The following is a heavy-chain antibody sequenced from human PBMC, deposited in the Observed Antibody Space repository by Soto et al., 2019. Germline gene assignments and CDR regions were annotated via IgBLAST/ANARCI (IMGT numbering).Heavy chain of an antibody. CDR3: TTKDTAMVTYYYYGMDV. CDR1: GFTFSNAW. CDR2: IKSKTDGGTT. Sequence: GGSLGLSCAASGFTFSNAWMSWVRQAPGKGLEWVGRIKSKTDGGTTDYAAPVKGRFTISRDDSKNTLYLQMNSPKTEDTAVYYCTTKDTAMVTYYYYGMDVWGQGTTVTVSS. J-gene: IGHJ6*02. V-gene: IGHV3-15*01. D-gene: IGHD5-18*01.